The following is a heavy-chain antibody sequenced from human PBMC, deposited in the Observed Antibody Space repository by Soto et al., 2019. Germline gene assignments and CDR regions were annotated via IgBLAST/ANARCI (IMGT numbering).Heavy chain of an antibody. Sequence: GGSLRLSCAASGFTFSNYWMHWVRQVPGKGLVWMSRISNDGWTINYADSVKGRFTVSRDNAKNTLFLHMTNLRDEDTALYYCGRREYADWFIDSWGQGVLVTVSS. CDR3: GRREYADWFIDS. V-gene: IGHV3-74*01. J-gene: IGHJ4*02. CDR1: GFTFSNYW. D-gene: IGHD3-9*01. CDR2: ISNDGWTI.